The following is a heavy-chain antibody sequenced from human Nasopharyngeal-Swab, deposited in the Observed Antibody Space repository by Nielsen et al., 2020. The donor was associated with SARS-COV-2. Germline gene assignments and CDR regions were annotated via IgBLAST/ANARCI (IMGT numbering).Heavy chain of an antibody. Sequence: SETLSLTCTVSGGSISTYYWSWIRQSPGKGLEWLGYISYSGSTNYNPSLKSRVTISVDTSKNQFSLKLSSVTAADTAVYYCARGRPYSSFYYYYGMDVWGQGTTVTVSS. CDR2: ISYSGST. D-gene: IGHD4-11*01. V-gene: IGHV4-59*13. J-gene: IGHJ6*02. CDR3: ARGRPYSSFYYYYGMDV. CDR1: GGSISTYY.